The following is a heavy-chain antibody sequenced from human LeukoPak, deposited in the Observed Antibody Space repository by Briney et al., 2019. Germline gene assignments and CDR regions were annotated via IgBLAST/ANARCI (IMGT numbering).Heavy chain of an antibody. V-gene: IGHV4-4*07. Sequence: PSETLSLTCSVSGASISAYHWSWIPQPAGKGLEWIGRIYSSGRTNYIPSLKSRLTMSVDTSKNQFSLKLNSVTAADTAVYYCARDYSYPDYWGQGTLVTVSS. D-gene: IGHD5-18*01. CDR3: ARDYSYPDY. J-gene: IGHJ4*02. CDR1: GASISAYH. CDR2: IYSSGRT.